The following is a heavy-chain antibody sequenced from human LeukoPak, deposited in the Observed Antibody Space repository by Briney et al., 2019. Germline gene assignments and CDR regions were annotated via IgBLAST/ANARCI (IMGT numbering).Heavy chain of an antibody. J-gene: IGHJ4*02. Sequence: GGSLRLSCAASGFTFSDYYMSWIRQAPGKGLEWVSYISSSGSTIYYADSVKGRFTISRDSAKTSLYLQMNSRRAEDTAVYYCARAGGDYDSSGYYGGGHFDYWGQGTPVTVSS. D-gene: IGHD3-22*01. CDR3: ARAGGDYDSSGYYGGGHFDY. V-gene: IGHV3-11*01. CDR1: GFTFSDYY. CDR2: ISSSGSTI.